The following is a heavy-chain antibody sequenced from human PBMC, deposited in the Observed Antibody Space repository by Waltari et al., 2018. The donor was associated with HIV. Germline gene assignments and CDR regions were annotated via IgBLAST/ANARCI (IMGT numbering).Heavy chain of an antibody. J-gene: IGHJ4*02. V-gene: IGHV3-30*03. CDR3: ATGQQVWETWSQLDY. CDR2: ISFDGSNQ. D-gene: IGHD1-1*01. CDR1: GFPFRHYG. Sequence: QAQLVASGGGVAQPGRSLRLSCAASGFPFRHYGSHWVRQAPGTGLEWVAVISFDGSNQYYADSVRGRFTISRDNSKKKVFLQMNSLRLDDSALYYCATGQQVWETWSQLDYWGQGTLVIVSS.